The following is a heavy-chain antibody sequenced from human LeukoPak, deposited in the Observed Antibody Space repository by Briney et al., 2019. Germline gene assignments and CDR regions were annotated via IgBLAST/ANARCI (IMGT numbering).Heavy chain of an antibody. CDR3: ARGPYGSGSTIDY. V-gene: IGHV3-30*03. J-gene: IGHJ4*02. CDR1: GFTFSSYG. CDR2: ISYDGSNK. Sequence: GRSLRLSCAASGFTFSSYGMHWVRQAPGKGLEWVAVISYDGSNKYYADSVKGRSTISRDNSKNTLYLQMNSLRAEDTAVYYCARGPYGSGSTIDYWGQGTLVTVSS. D-gene: IGHD3-10*01.